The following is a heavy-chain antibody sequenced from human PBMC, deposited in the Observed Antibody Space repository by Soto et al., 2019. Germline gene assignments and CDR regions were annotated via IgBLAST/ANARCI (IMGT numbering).Heavy chain of an antibody. J-gene: IGHJ4*01. CDR2: IYYSGST. V-gene: IGHV4-59*01. D-gene: IGHD5-12*01. CDR1: GGSISTYY. CDR3: ARNLDGYNPYIFDY. Sequence: SETLSLTCTVSGGSISTYYWSWIRQPPGKGLEWIGYIYYSGSTNYNPSLKSRVTISVDTSKNQFSLKLSSVTAADTAVYHCARNLDGYNPYIFDYWGHGTLVTVSS.